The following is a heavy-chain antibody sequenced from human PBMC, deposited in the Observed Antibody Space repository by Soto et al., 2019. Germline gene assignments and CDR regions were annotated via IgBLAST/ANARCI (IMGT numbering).Heavy chain of an antibody. CDR2: IIPIFGTA. Sequence: GASVKVSCKASGGTFSSYAISWVRQAPGQGLEWMGGIIPIFGTANYAQKFQGRVTITADESTSTAYMELSSLRSEDTAVYYCARDSSSYSRSPKVYYYLDYGMDVWGQGTTVTVSS. CDR3: ARDSSSYSRSPKVYYYLDYGMDV. CDR1: GGTFSSYA. D-gene: IGHD6-13*01. J-gene: IGHJ6*02. V-gene: IGHV1-69*13.